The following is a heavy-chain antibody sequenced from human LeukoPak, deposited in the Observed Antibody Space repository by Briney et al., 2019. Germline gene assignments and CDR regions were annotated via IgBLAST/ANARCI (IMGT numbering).Heavy chain of an antibody. J-gene: IGHJ4*02. Sequence: PPGGSLRLSCAASGFTFSSYAMSWVRQAPGKGLEWVSAISGSGGSTYYADSVKGRFTISRDNSKNTLYLQMNSLRAEDTALYYWAKVYSSWISGFDYWGQGTLVTVSS. CDR2: ISGSGGST. V-gene: IGHV3-23*01. CDR3: AKVYSSWISGFDY. CDR1: GFTFSSYA. D-gene: IGHD6-13*01.